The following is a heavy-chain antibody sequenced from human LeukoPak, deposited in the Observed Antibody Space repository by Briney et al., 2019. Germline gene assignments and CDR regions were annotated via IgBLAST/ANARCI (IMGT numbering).Heavy chain of an antibody. J-gene: IGHJ4*02. V-gene: IGHV4-59*08. CDR2: IYYSGST. D-gene: IGHD5-18*01. CDR3: ASSLQLWSHFDY. Sequence: PSETLSLTCTVSGGSISSYYWSWIRQPPGKGLEWIGYIYYSGSTNYNPSLKSRVTISVDTSKNQFSLKLSSVTAADTAVYYCASSLQLWSHFDYWGQGTLVTVSP. CDR1: GGSISSYY.